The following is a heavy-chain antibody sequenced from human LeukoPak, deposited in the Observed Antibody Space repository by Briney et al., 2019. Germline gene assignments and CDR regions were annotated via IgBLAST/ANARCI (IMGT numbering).Heavy chain of an antibody. CDR1: GDSINSYY. CDR3: ARSLRGYRFATDY. D-gene: IGHD5-18*01. J-gene: IGHJ4*02. CDR2: IYYSGST. Sequence: PSGTLSLTCTVSGDSINSYYWSWIRQPPGKGLEWIGYIYYSGSTKYNPSIKSRVTISVDTSKNQFSLKLSSVTAADTAVYYCARSLRGYRFATDYWGQGTLVTVSS. V-gene: IGHV4-59*08.